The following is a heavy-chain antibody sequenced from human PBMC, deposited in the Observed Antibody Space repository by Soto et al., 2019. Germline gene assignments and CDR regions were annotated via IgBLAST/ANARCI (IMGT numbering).Heavy chain of an antibody. Sequence: QVQVVQSGAEVKKPGSSVKVSCKVSGGIFTNNAISWVRQAPGQGLEWLGGVIPAFDTAYYAQIFRGRLRISADRATTTAYMELSGLTSADTAVYFCATGGHKEGYNFYHGMDVWGQGTTVTVS. V-gene: IGHV1-69*01. CDR1: GGIFTNNA. CDR3: ATGGHKEGYNFYHGMDV. D-gene: IGHD5-18*01. CDR2: VIPAFDTA. J-gene: IGHJ6*02.